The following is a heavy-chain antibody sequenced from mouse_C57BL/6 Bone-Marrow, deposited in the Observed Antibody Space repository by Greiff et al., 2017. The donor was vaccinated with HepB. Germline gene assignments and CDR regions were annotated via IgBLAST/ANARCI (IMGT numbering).Heavy chain of an antibody. CDR3: ASYIPYGSSLGYYAMDY. V-gene: IGHV7-3*01. CDR2: IRNKANGYTT. CDR1: GFTFTDYY. Sequence: EVKLVESGGGLVQPGGSLSLSCAASGFTFTDYYMSWVRQPPGKALEWLGFIRNKANGYTTEYSASVKGRFTISRDNSQSILYLQMNALRAEDSATYYCASYIPYGSSLGYYAMDYWGQGTSVTVSS. D-gene: IGHD1-1*01. J-gene: IGHJ4*01.